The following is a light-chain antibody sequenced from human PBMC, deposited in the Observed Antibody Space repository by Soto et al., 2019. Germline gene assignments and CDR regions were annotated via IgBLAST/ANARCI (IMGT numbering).Light chain of an antibody. J-gene: IGLJ2*01. Sequence: QSVLTQPPSASGSPGQSVTISCTGTSSDVGGYNYVSWYQQHPGKAPRLMIYEVSKRPSGVPDRFSGSKSGNTASLTVSGLQAEDEADYYCSSYVCSNNLVFCGGTKLTVL. CDR2: EVS. CDR3: SSYVCSNNLV. CDR1: SSDVGGYNY. V-gene: IGLV2-8*01.